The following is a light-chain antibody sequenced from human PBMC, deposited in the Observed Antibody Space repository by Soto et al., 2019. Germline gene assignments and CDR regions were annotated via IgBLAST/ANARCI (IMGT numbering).Light chain of an antibody. CDR1: QSVSSSF. Sequence: EIVMTQSPATLSVSPGARDPLSCRASQSVSSSFLAWYQQKVGQAPRLPIYDASSRATGIPDRFSGSGSGTDFTLTISSLEPEDFAVYYCQQYGSSSTFGQGTRLEIK. CDR2: DAS. J-gene: IGKJ5*01. CDR3: QQYGSSST. V-gene: IGKV3-20*01.